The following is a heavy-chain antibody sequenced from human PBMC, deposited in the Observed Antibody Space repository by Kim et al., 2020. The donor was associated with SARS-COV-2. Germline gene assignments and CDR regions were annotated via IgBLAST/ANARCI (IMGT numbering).Heavy chain of an antibody. CDR2: INHSGST. D-gene: IGHD3-3*01. V-gene: IGHV4-34*01. J-gene: IGHJ5*02. CDR3: AIEGRNYYDFWSGYYHH. Sequence: SETLSLTCAVYGGSFSGYYWSWIRQPPGKGLEWIGEINHSGSTNYNPSLKSRVTISVDTSKNQFSLKLSSVTAADTAVYYCAIEGRNYYDFWSGYYHHWGQGTLVTVSS. CDR1: GGSFSGYY.